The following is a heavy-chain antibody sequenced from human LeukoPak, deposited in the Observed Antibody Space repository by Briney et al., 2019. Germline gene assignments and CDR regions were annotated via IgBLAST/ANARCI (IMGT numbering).Heavy chain of an antibody. V-gene: IGHV1-2*02. J-gene: IGHJ4*02. CDR3: ARRTLYSSSWYVIDY. CDR2: INPNSGGT. Sequence: ASVKVSCKASGYTFTGYYMHWVRQAPGQGLEWMGWINPNSGGTNYAQKFQGRVTMTRDTSISTAYMELSRLRSDDTAVYYCARRTLYSSSWYVIDYWGQGTLVTVSS. D-gene: IGHD6-13*01. CDR1: GYTFTGYY.